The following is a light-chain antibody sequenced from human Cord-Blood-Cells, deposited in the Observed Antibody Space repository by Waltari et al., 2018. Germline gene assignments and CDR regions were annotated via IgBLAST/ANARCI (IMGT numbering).Light chain of an antibody. CDR2: DAS. CDR3: QQYYSTPLR. CDR1: QGISSY. J-gene: IGKJ4*01. V-gene: IGKV1D-43*01. Sequence: AIRMTQSPFSLSASVGDRVTITCWASQGISSYLAWYQQKPAKAPKLFIYDASSLQSGVPSRFSGSGSGTDYTLTISSLQPEDFATYYCQQYYSTPLRFGGGTKVEIK.